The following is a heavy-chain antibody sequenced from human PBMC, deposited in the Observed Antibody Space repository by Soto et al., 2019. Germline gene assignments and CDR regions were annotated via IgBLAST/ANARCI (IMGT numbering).Heavy chain of an antibody. J-gene: IGHJ4*02. D-gene: IGHD6-19*01. CDR2: IYWNDDK. CDR1: GFSLSSSAVG. Sequence: QITLKESGPTLVKPTQTLTLTCSFSGFSLSSSAVGVGWIRQPPGKAPEWLALIYWNDDKQYSPSLKSRFTITKDTAKNLVALTMTNMAPVDTARYHCAHGSGWLFDYWGQGILVTVSS. V-gene: IGHV2-5*01. CDR3: AHGSGWLFDY.